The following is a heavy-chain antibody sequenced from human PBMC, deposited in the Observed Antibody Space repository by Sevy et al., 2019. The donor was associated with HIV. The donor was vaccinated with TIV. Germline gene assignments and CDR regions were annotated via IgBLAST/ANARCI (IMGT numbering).Heavy chain of an antibody. CDR3: ARGVTIFGVAYDAFDI. Sequence: GGSLRLSCAASGFTFSSYGMHWVRQAPGKGLEWVAVIWYDGSNKYYADAVKGRFTISRDNSKNTLYLQMNSLRAEDTAVYYCARGVTIFGVAYDAFDIWGQGTMVTVSS. J-gene: IGHJ3*02. CDR1: GFTFSSYG. D-gene: IGHD3-3*01. V-gene: IGHV3-33*01. CDR2: IWYDGSNK.